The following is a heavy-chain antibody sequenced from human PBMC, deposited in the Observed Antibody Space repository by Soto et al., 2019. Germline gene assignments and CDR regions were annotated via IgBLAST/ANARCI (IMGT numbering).Heavy chain of an antibody. J-gene: IGHJ4*02. CDR2: INPSGGST. CDR3: ARDEVGGSDIVVVVAATQFDY. D-gene: IGHD2-15*01. V-gene: IGHV1-46*01. CDR1: GYTFTSYY. Sequence: GASVKVSCKASGYTFTSYYMHWVRQAPGQGLEWMGIINPSGGSTSYAQKFQGRVTMTRDTSTSTVYMELSSLRSEDTAVYYCARDEVGGSDIVVVVAATQFDYWGQGTLVTVSS.